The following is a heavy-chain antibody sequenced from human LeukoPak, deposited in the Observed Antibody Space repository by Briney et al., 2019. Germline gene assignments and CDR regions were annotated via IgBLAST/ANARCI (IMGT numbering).Heavy chain of an antibody. CDR1: GGSVSDYY. CDR2: IYHTGST. Sequence: SETLSLTCTISGGSVSDYYWSWIRQSPGKGLEWIGYIYHTGSTNYNPSLKSRVTMSVDTSKNQFSLKLSSVTAADTAVYYCARDIRGSWYMDVWGKGTTVTISS. D-gene: IGHD3-10*01. V-gene: IGHV4-59*02. J-gene: IGHJ6*03. CDR3: ARDIRGSWYMDV.